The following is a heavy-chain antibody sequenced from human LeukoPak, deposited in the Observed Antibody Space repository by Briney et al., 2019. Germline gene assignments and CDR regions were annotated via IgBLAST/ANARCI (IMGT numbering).Heavy chain of an antibody. CDR2: ISGSGGST. D-gene: IGHD3-10*01. V-gene: IGHV3-23*01. CDR3: AKGRHKEYGSGSYSVLLFDY. Sequence: PGGSLRLSCAASGFTFSSYAMSWVRQAPGKGLEWVSAISGSGGSTYYADSVKGRFTISRDNSKNTLYLQMNSLRAEDTAVYYCAKGRHKEYGSGSYSVLLFDYWGQGTLVTVSS. CDR1: GFTFSSYA. J-gene: IGHJ4*02.